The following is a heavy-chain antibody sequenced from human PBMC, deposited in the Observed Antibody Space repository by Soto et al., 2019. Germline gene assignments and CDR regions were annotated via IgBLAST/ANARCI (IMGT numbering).Heavy chain of an antibody. J-gene: IGHJ3*02. Sequence: QITLKESGPTLVKPTQTLTLTCTFSGFSLSTSGVGVGWIRQPPGKALEWLALIYWDDDKRYSPSLKSRLTITKDTSKNQVVLTMTNMDPVDTASYYCARTRYYDILTGAFDIWGQGTMVTFSS. CDR1: GFSLSTSGVG. D-gene: IGHD3-9*01. CDR3: ARTRYYDILTGAFDI. CDR2: IYWDDDK. V-gene: IGHV2-5*02.